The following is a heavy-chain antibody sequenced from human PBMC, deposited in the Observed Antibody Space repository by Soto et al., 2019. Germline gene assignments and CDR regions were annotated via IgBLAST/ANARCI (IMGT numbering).Heavy chain of an antibody. V-gene: IGHV3-23*01. CDR3: SSPTRYSYYYYYMDV. CDR2: ISGSGDNT. J-gene: IGHJ6*03. CDR1: GFTFSSCA. Sequence: GGSLRLSCAASGFTFSSCAMSWVRQAPGKGLEWVSTISGSGDNTYYADSVKGRFTISRDNSKNTLYLQMNTLRAEDTALYYCSSPTRYSYYYYYMDVWGKGTTVTVS. D-gene: IGHD2-2*01.